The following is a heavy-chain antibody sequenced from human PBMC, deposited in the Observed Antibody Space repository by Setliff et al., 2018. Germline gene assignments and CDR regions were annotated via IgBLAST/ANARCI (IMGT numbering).Heavy chain of an antibody. Sequence: SETLSLTCTVSGGSVSSTSYYWGWIRQPPGKGLEWIGTIYYTGTTYYSPSLKSRVTISVDTSKNQFSLRLTSVTAADTAVYYCARRDSTGYYGYSFDFWGQGTLVTVSS. J-gene: IGHJ4*02. V-gene: IGHV4-39*01. D-gene: IGHD3-22*01. CDR1: GGSVSSTSYY. CDR2: IYYTGTT. CDR3: ARRDSTGYYGYSFDF.